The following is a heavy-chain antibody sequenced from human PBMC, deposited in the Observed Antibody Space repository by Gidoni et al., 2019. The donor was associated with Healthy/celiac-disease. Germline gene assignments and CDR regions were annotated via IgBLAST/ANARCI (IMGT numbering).Heavy chain of an antibody. CDR2: IYHSGST. CDR3: AREEGITGRFDY. V-gene: IGHV4-30-2*01. D-gene: IGHD1-20*01. CDR1: GGSISSGGYS. J-gene: IGHJ4*02. Sequence: QLQLQESGSGLVKPSQHLSITCAVSGGSISSGGYSWRWIRQPPGKGLEWIGYIYHSGSTYYNPSLKSRVTISVDRSKNQFSLKLSSVTAADTAVYYCAREEGITGRFDYWGQGTLVTVSS.